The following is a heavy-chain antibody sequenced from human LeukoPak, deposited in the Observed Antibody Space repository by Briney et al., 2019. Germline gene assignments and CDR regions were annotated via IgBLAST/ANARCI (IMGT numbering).Heavy chain of an antibody. CDR1: GYTFTGYY. J-gene: IGHJ4*02. CDR2: INPNSGGT. Sequence: GASVKVSCKASGYTFTGYYMHWVRQAPGQGLEWMGWINPNSGGTNYAQKFQGRVTMTRDTSISTAYMELSRLRSDDMAVYYCARAVVVVPAAIYYDSSGYLFDYWGQGTLVTVSS. CDR3: ARAVVVVPAAIYYDSSGYLFDY. V-gene: IGHV1-2*02. D-gene: IGHD2-2*02.